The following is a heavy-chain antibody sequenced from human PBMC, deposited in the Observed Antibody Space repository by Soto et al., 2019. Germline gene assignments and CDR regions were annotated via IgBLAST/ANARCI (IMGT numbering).Heavy chain of an antibody. CDR2: IIPIFGTA. CDR1: GGTFSSYA. J-gene: IGHJ6*02. Sequence: QVQLVQSGAEVKKPGSSVKVSCKASGGTFSSYAISWVRQAPGQGLEWMGGIIPIFGTANYAQKFQGRVTITADESTSTAYMELSRLRSEDTAVYYCARVLDCSSTSCYNLYGMDVWGQGTTVTVSS. D-gene: IGHD2-2*02. CDR3: ARVLDCSSTSCYNLYGMDV. V-gene: IGHV1-69*01.